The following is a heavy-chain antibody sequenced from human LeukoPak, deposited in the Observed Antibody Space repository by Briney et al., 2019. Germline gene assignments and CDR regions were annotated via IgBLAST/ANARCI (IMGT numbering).Heavy chain of an antibody. Sequence: QTGGSLRLSCAASGFTFSSYAMYWVRQAPGKGLEWVSGISGSGGNTYYADSVKGRCTISRDNSKTTLYLQMNSLRAEDTATFYCAKGKAGGLVDLFDPWGQGTLVTVSS. D-gene: IGHD3/OR15-3a*01. CDR3: AKGKAGGLVDLFDP. CDR1: GFTFSSYA. J-gene: IGHJ5*02. CDR2: ISGSGGNT. V-gene: IGHV3-23*01.